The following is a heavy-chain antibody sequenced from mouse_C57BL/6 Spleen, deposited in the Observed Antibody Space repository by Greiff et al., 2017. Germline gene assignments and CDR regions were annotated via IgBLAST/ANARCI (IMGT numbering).Heavy chain of an antibody. J-gene: IGHJ2*01. CDR1: GYAFSSSW. CDR2: IYPGDGDT. Sequence: VKLQESGPELVKPGASVKISCKASGYAFSSSWMNWVKQRPGKGLAWIGRIYPGDGDTNYNGKFKGKATLTADNSSRTAYMQLSSLTSEDAAVYCGARWGYYGSSYGFDYWGQGTTLTVSS. CDR3: ARWGYYGSSYGFDY. D-gene: IGHD1-1*01. V-gene: IGHV1-82*01.